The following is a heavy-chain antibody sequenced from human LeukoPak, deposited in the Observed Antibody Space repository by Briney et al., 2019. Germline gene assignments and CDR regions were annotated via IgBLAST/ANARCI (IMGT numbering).Heavy chain of an antibody. J-gene: IGHJ4*02. D-gene: IGHD5-18*01. CDR1: GFTFSSYS. V-gene: IGHV3-48*04. CDR2: ISSSSSTI. Sequence: GGSLRLSCAASGFTFSSYSMNWVRQAPGKGLEWVSYISSSSSTIYYADSVKGRFTISRDNAKNSLYLQMNSLRAEDTALYYCARDLSGYSPAYWGQGTLVTVSS. CDR3: ARDLSGYSPAY.